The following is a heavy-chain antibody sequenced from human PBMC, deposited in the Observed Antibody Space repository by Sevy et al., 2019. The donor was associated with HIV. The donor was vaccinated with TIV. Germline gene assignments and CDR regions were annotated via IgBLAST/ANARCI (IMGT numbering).Heavy chain of an antibody. D-gene: IGHD5-18*01. CDR1: GGSISSGCYS. CDR2: IYHSGST. CDR3: ASGEKRGYGYGFPFY. V-gene: IGHV4-30-2*01. Sequence: SETLSLTCAVSGGSISSGCYSWSWIRQPPGKGLEWIGYIYHSGSTYYNPSLKSRVTISVDRSKNQFSLKLSSVTAADMAVDYCASGEKRGYGYGFPFYWGQGTLVTVSS. J-gene: IGHJ4*02.